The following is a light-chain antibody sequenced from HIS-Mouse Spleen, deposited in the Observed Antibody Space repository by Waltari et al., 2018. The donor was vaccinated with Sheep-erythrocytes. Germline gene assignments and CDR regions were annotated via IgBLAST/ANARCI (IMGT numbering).Light chain of an antibody. V-gene: IGLV2-11*01. CDR3: CSYAGSYNHV. CDR1: RRDVGGYYS. J-gene: IGLJ1*01. Sequence: QSALTQPRSVSGSSGQAVTISCTGTRRDVGGYYSVPWYQQHPGKAPQLMIYDVIKPPSGVPDRFAGSKSVNTASLTISGLQAEDEADYYCCSYAGSYNHVFATGTKVTVL. CDR2: DVI.